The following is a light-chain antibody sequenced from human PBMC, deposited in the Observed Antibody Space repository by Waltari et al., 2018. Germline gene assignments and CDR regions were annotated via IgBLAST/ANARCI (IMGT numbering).Light chain of an antibody. CDR3: HVWDNSVNHVV. J-gene: IGLJ2*01. V-gene: IGLV3-21*04. CDR2: YGR. CDR1: HIGTKT. Sequence: VLTQPPSVSVAPGETARITCGGDHIGTKTVHWYQQKAGQAPFLVIHYGRDRPSGIPDRFSGSNSGNTATLTISRAEAGDEADYYCHVWDNSVNHVVFGGGTKLTV.